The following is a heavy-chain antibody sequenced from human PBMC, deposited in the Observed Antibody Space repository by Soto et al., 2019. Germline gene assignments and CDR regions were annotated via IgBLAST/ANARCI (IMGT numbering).Heavy chain of an antibody. V-gene: IGHV1-69*13. CDR3: ARDSGAKLSSS. D-gene: IGHD6-13*01. CDR2: IVPIYRTA. J-gene: IGHJ4*02. CDR1: GGTFSSYR. Sequence: VASVKVSCKASGGTFSSYRINWVRQAPGQGLEWVGGIVPIYRTADYAQKFQGRVTITADESACTAYLEVRSLKSQDTAVYYCARDSGAKLSSSWGQGTLVTVSS.